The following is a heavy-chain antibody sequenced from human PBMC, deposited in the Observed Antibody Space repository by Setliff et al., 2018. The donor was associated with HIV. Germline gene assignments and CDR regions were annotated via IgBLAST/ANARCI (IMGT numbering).Heavy chain of an antibody. V-gene: IGHV1-69*13. CDR3: AGPRGDEAFDI. CDR2: STPLLDTT. D-gene: IGHD3-10*01. J-gene: IGHJ3*02. Sequence: SVKVSCKASGGTFSSYGITWVRQAPGQGLEWMGGSTPLLDTTSYAQKFQGRLTITADESTTTMYMELSSLRSDDTAVYYCAGPRGDEAFDIWGQGTMVTVSS. CDR1: GGTFSSYG.